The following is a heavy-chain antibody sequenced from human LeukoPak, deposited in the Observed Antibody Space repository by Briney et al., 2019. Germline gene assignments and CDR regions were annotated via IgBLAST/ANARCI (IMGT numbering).Heavy chain of an antibody. Sequence: SETLSLTCTVSGGSISSSSYYWGWIRQPPGKGLEWIGSIYYSGSTYYNPSLKSRVTISVDTSKNQFSLKLSSVTAADTAVYYCAGTYCSGGSCHDPFDYWGQGTLVTVSS. V-gene: IGHV4-39*01. J-gene: IGHJ4*02. CDR1: GGSISSSSYY. CDR3: AGTYCSGGSCHDPFDY. CDR2: IYYSGST. D-gene: IGHD2-15*01.